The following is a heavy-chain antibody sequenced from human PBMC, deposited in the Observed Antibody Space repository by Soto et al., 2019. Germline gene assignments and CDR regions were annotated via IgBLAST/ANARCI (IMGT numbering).Heavy chain of an antibody. D-gene: IGHD6-6*01. CDR2: INHSGST. CDR3: ARGRRIAARPHYYYGMDV. CDR1: VGSFSGYY. Sequence: TLSLTCAVYVGSFSGYYWSWIRQPPGKGLEWIGEINHSGSTNYNPSLKSRVTISVDTSKNQFSLKLSSVTAADTAVYYCARGRRIAARPHYYYGMDVWGQGTTVTVSS. J-gene: IGHJ6*02. V-gene: IGHV4-34*01.